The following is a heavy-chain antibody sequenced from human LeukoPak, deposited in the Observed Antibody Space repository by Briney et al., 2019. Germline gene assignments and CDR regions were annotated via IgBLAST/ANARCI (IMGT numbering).Heavy chain of an antibody. V-gene: IGHV1-3*01. CDR1: GYTFTDYT. CDR3: ANPRYDSSGYYYVD. D-gene: IGHD3-22*01. Sequence: ASVKVSCKASGYTFTDYTMHWLRQAPGQRLNWMGWINGGSGNTKYSPEFQGRVTITRDTSASTAYMELSSLRSEDTAVYYCANPRYDSSGYYYVDWGQGTLVTVSS. J-gene: IGHJ4*02. CDR2: INGGSGNT.